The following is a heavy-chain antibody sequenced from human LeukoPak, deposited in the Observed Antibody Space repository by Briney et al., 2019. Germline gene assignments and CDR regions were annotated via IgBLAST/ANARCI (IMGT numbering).Heavy chain of an antibody. CDR3: AKVRYSSSYYYGMDV. CDR2: ISYDGSNK. D-gene: IGHD6-13*01. J-gene: IGHJ6*02. V-gene: IGHV3-30*18. Sequence: GGSLRLSCAASGFAFSSYGMHWVRHAPGKGLEGVAVISYDGSNKYNADSVKGRFTISRDNSKNTVYLKMNSLRAEDTAVYYCAKVRYSSSYYYGMDVWGQGTTVTVSS. CDR1: GFAFSSYG.